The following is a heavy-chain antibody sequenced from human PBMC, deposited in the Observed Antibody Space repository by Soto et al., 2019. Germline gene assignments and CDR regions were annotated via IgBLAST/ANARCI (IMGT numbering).Heavy chain of an antibody. V-gene: IGHV3-30-3*01. CDR2: ISYDGSNK. CDR1: GFTFSSYA. Sequence: QVQLVESGGGVVQPGRSLRLSCAASGFTFSSYAMHWVRQAPGKGLAWVAVISYDGSNKYYADSVKGRFTISRDNSKNTLYLQMNSLRAEDTAVYYCARDGATVTTLEYYYYGMDVWGQGTTVTVSS. J-gene: IGHJ6*02. D-gene: IGHD4-17*01. CDR3: ARDGATVTTLEYYYYGMDV.